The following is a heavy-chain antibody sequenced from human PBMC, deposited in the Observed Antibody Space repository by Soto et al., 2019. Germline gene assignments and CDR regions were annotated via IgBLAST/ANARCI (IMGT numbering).Heavy chain of an antibody. D-gene: IGHD3-10*01. CDR1: GYTFTGYY. V-gene: IGHV1-2*02. Sequence: ASVKVSCKASGYTFTGYYMHWVRQAPGQGLEWMGWINPNSGGTNYAQKFQGRVTMTRDTSISTAYMELSRLRSDDTAVYYCARNVDVLLWFGELFFDYWGQGTLVTVSS. CDR3: ARNVDVLLWFGELFFDY. J-gene: IGHJ4*02. CDR2: INPNSGGT.